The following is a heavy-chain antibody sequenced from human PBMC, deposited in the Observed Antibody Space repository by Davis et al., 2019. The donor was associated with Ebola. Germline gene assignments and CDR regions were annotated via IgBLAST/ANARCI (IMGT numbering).Heavy chain of an antibody. CDR2: IYSGGST. V-gene: IGHV3-66*01. Sequence: GESLKISCAASGFTLSTYWMSWVRQAPGKGLEWVSVIYSGGSTYYADSVKGRFTISRDNSKNTLYLQMNSLRAEDTAVYYCAREGSSYSGSYQYYYYGMDVWGQGTTVTVSS. D-gene: IGHD1-26*01. CDR1: GFTLSTYW. CDR3: AREGSSYSGSYQYYYYGMDV. J-gene: IGHJ6*02.